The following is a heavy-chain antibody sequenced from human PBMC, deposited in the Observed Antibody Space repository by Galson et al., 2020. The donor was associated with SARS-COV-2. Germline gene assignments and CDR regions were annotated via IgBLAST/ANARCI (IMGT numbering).Heavy chain of an antibody. CDR3: AKSRGYYTFDY. D-gene: IGHD3-3*01. Sequence: GGSLRLSCAASGFTFSSYAMTWVRQAPGKGLEWVSVSSGNGGSRYYAASVQGRFTISRDNSKNTLYLQMNSLRAEDTAVYYCAKSRGYYTFDYWGQGILVTVSS. J-gene: IGHJ4*02. V-gene: IGHV3-23*01. CDR1: GFTFSSYA. CDR2: SSGNGGSR.